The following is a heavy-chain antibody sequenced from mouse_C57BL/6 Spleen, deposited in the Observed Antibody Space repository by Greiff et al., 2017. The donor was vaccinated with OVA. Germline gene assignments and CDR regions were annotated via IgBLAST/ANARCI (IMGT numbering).Heavy chain of an antibody. D-gene: IGHD1-1*01. CDR2: INPSNGGT. CDR3: AREGVVVATDY. CDR1: GYTFTSYW. V-gene: IGHV1-53*01. J-gene: IGHJ2*01. Sequence: VQLQQPGTELVKPGASVKLSCKASGYTFTSYWMHWVKQRPGQGLEWIGNINPSNGGTNYNEKFKSKATLTVDKSSSTAYMQLRSLTSEDSAVYCCAREGVVVATDYWGKGTTLTVSS.